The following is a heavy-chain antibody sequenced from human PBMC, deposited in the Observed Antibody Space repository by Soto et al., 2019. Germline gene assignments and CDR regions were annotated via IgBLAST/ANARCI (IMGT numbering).Heavy chain of an antibody. Sequence: QVQLQESGPGLVKPSETLSLTCTVSGGSISSYYWSWIRQPPGKGLEWIGYIYYSGSSNYNPSLKSRVTISVDTSKNQFSLKLSSVTAADTAVYYCARDIFNIAAAGGGGYYYYYMDVWGKGTTVTVSS. CDR3: ARDIFNIAAAGGGGYYYYYMDV. J-gene: IGHJ6*03. V-gene: IGHV4-59*01. CDR1: GGSISSYY. D-gene: IGHD6-13*01. CDR2: IYYSGSS.